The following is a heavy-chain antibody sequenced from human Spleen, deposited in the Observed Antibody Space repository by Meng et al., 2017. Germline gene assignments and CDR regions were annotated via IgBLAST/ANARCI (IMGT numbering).Heavy chain of an antibody. V-gene: IGHV1-2*06. CDR3: VRDENISLGKLFGDY. D-gene: IGHD2-21*01. Sequence: QGQLVHSGPEVKEPGASRNFSVKSSGYPFTAYYTRWVRLAPGQGLEWMGHIIPNSGDTLYAPKFQGRVSMTADTSIGTAYVELSGLRSDATAIYYCVRDENISLGKLFGDYWGQGTLVTVSS. J-gene: IGHJ4*02. CDR2: IIPNSGDT. CDR1: GYPFTAYY.